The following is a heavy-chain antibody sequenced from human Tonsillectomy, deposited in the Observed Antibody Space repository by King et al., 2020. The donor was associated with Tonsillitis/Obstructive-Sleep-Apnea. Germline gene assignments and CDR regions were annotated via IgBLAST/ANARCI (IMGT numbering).Heavy chain of an antibody. J-gene: IGHJ3*02. CDR1: GYIFTSYW. Sequence: LVQSGAEVKKPGESLRISCKGSGYIFTSYWISWVRQMPGKGLEWMGRIDPSDSYINYSPSFQGHVTISADKSISTAYLQWSSLKASDTAMYYCAINWNYVGDAFDIWGQGTMVTVSS. D-gene: IGHD1-7*01. CDR2: IDPSDSYI. CDR3: AINWNYVGDAFDI. V-gene: IGHV5-10-1*01.